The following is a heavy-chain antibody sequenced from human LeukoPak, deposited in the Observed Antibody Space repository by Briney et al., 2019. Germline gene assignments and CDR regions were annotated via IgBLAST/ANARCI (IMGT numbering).Heavy chain of an antibody. D-gene: IGHD2-21*02. CDR1: GGTFSSYA. CDR3: ARTEHIVVVTAIQNWFDP. V-gene: IGHV1-69*01. J-gene: IGHJ5*02. CDR2: IIPIFGTA. Sequence: GASVKVSCKASGGTFSSYAISWVRQAPGQGLEWMGGIIPIFGTANYAQKFQGRVTITADESTSTAYMELSSLRSEDTAVYYCARTEHIVVVTAIQNWFDPWGQGTLVTVSS.